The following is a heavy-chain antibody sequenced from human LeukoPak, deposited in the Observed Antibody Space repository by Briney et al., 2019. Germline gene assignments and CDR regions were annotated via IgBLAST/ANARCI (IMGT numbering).Heavy chain of an antibody. Sequence: PSQTLSLTCTVSGGSISSGDYYWSWIRQPPGKGLEWIGYIYYSGSTYYNPSLMSRVTISVDTSKNQFSLKLSSVTAADTAVYYCARGVLLWFGGLDVWGQGTTVTVSS. D-gene: IGHD3-10*01. CDR2: IYYSGST. CDR1: GGSISSGDYY. J-gene: IGHJ6*02. CDR3: ARGVLLWFGGLDV. V-gene: IGHV4-30-4*01.